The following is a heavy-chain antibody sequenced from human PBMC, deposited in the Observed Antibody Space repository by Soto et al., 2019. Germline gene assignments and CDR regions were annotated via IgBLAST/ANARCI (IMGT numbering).Heavy chain of an antibody. J-gene: IGHJ6*02. CDR3: ARSSGSYGMDV. D-gene: IGHD3-10*01. V-gene: IGHV4-59*12. CDR1: GASISSYY. Sequence: PSETLSLTCSVSGASISSYYYTWIRQTPGKGLEWIGYIYLGGSINYNPSLKSRVIISVDTPKNQFSLKLSSVTAVDTAVYYCARSSGSYGMDVWGQGTTVTVSS. CDR2: IYLGGSI.